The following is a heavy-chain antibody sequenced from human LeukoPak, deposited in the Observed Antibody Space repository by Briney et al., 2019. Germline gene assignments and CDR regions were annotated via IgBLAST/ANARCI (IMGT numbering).Heavy chain of an antibody. Sequence: SETLSLTCTVSGDSFSNSRSYWAWIRQPPGKGLEWIGNIYYTTGSTNYNPSLKSRVTISIDMSKNQFSLSLTSVTAADTAVYYCARKREGPATGIDCWGQGTLVTVSS. CDR1: GDSFSNSRSY. D-gene: IGHD1-26*01. CDR3: ARKREGPATGIDC. CDR2: IYYTTGST. V-gene: IGHV4-39*07. J-gene: IGHJ4*02.